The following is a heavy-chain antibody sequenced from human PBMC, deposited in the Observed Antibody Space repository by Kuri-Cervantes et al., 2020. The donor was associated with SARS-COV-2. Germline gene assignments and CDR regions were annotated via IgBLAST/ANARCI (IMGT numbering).Heavy chain of an antibody. CDR2: INHSGST. D-gene: IGHD2/OR15-2a*01. J-gene: IGHJ4*02. V-gene: IGHV4-34*01. Sequence: SQTLSLTCAVYGGSFSGYYWSWIRQPPGKGLEWIGEINHSGSTNYNLSLKSRVTISVDTSKNQFSLELSSVTAADTAVYYCARAVKRFDYWGQGTLVTVSS. CDR3: ARAVKRFDY. CDR1: GGSFSGYY.